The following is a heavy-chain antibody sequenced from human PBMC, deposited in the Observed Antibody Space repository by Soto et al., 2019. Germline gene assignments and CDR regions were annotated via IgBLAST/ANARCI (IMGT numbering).Heavy chain of an antibody. D-gene: IGHD3-10*01. CDR1: GFTLGRYG. CDR2: VSPNGQGI. CDR3: AKDRDYPRDYFHY. V-gene: IGHV3-23*01. J-gene: IGHJ4*02. Sequence: GGSLRLSCAASGFTLGRYGMSWVRQAPGKGLEWVSAVSPNGQGIYYADSVRGRFTISRDFSKNTVFLHMDSLRAEDTAVYYCAKDRDYPRDYFHYWGQGTLVTVSS.